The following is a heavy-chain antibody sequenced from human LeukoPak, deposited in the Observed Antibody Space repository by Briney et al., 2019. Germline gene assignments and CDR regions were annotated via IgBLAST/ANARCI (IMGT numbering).Heavy chain of an antibody. Sequence: GGSLRLSCAASGFTFSNVWMSWVRQAPGKGLEWVGRIKSKTGGGTTDYAAPVKGRFTISRDDSKNTLYLQMNSLKTEDTAVYYCTTREWFGELLAFDYWGQGILVTVSS. D-gene: IGHD3-10*01. V-gene: IGHV3-15*01. J-gene: IGHJ4*02. CDR3: TTREWFGELLAFDY. CDR1: GFTFSNVW. CDR2: IKSKTGGGTT.